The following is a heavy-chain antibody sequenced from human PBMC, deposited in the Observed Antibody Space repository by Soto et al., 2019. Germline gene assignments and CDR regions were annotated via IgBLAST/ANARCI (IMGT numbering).Heavy chain of an antibody. CDR2: MNPNSGNT. CDR3: ASTETGYSSGWYEPAGY. Sequence: AASVKVSCKASGYTFTSYDINWVRQATGQGLEWMGWMNPNSGNTGYAQKFQGRVTMTRNTSISTAYMELSSLRSEDTAVYYCASTETGYSSGWYEPAGYWGQGTLVTVSS. V-gene: IGHV1-8*01. J-gene: IGHJ4*02. D-gene: IGHD6-19*01. CDR1: GYTFTSYD.